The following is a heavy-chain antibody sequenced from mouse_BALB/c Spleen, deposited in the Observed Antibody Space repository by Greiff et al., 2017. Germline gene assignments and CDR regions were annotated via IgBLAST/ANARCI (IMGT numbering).Heavy chain of an antibody. CDR1: GYTFSSYW. V-gene: IGHV1-9*01. D-gene: IGHD1-1*01. CDR3: ARRDGRFAY. Sequence: VQLQQSGAELMKPGASVKISCKATGYTFSSYWIEWVKQRPGHGLEWIGEILPGSGSTNYNEKFKGKATFTADTSSNTAYMQLSSLTSEDSAVYYCARRDGRFAYWGQGTLVTVSA. J-gene: IGHJ3*01. CDR2: ILPGSGST.